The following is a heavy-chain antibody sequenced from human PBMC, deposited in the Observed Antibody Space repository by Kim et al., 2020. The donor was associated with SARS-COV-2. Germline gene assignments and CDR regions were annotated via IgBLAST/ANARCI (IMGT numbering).Heavy chain of an antibody. V-gene: IGHV1-18*01. J-gene: IGHJ5*02. CDR2: ISAYIGNT. Sequence: ASVKVSCKASGYTFTSYGISWVRQAPGQGLEWMGWISAYIGNTNYAQKLQGRVTMTTDTSTSTAYMELRSLGSDDTAVYYCARDQWEQNPLKADWFDPWGQGTMVTVSS. D-gene: IGHD1-26*01. CDR1: GYTFTSYG. CDR3: ARDQWEQNPLKADWFDP.